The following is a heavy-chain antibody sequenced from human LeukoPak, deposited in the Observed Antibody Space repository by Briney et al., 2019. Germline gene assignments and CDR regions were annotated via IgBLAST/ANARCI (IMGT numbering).Heavy chain of an antibody. V-gene: IGHV3-23*01. CDR3: AKGPRAYYYGSGTYSKESYLDY. CDR2: ISGSGLNT. J-gene: IGHJ4*02. D-gene: IGHD3-10*01. Sequence: GGTLRLSCAASGFTFSSYGMNWVRQAPGKGLEWVSSISGSGLNTYYADSVKGRFTISRDKSKNTLYLQMNSLRAEDTAVYYCAKGPRAYYYGSGTYSKESYLDYWGQGTLVTVSS. CDR1: GFTFSSYG.